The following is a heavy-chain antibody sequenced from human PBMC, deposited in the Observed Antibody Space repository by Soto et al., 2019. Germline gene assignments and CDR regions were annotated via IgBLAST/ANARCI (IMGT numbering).Heavy chain of an antibody. CDR1: GFTFSSYG. CDR3: ARGGLVAVGCFDP. V-gene: IGHV3-33*01. Sequence: QVQLVESGGGVVQPGRSLRLSCAASGFTFSSYGMHWVRQAPGKGLEWVAVIWYDGSNKYYEDSVKGRFTISRDNSNNTLYLQMNSIRGEETAVEYCARGGLVAVGCFDPWGQGTLVTVSS. CDR2: IWYDGSNK. D-gene: IGHD5-12*01. J-gene: IGHJ5*02.